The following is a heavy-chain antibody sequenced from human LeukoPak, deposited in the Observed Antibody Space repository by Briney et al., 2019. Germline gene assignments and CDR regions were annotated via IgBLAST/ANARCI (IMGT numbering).Heavy chain of an antibody. CDR2: IYYSGST. CDR3: ARKDYGDPNER. D-gene: IGHD4-17*01. CDR1: GGSISSSSYY. J-gene: IGHJ4*02. V-gene: IGHV4-39*01. Sequence: SETLSLTCTVSGGSISSSSYYWGWIRQPPGKGLVWIGSIYYSGSTYYNPSLKSRVTISVDTSKNQFSLKLSSVTAADTAVYYCARKDYGDPNERWGQGTLVTVSS.